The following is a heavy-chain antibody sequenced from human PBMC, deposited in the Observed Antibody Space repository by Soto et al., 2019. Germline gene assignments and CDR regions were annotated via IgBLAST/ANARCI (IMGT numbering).Heavy chain of an antibody. D-gene: IGHD6-19*01. CDR2: INFSGIT. CDR3: TRAPVAGYFDC. V-gene: IGHV4-39*01. J-gene: IGHJ4*02. Sequence: SETLSLTCTVSGGSISSSSHYWGWIRQPPGRGLEWIGNINFSGITYYNTSLKSRVTISIDTSKNQLSLKLSSVTAADTAVYYCTRAPVAGYFDCWGLGTLVTVSS. CDR1: GGSISSSSHY.